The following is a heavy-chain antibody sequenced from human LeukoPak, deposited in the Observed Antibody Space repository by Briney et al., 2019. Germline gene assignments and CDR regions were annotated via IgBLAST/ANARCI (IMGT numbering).Heavy chain of an antibody. CDR2: ISSQSGTI. CDR1: EFIFSTYD. Sequence: GGSLRLSCVASEFIFSTYDMNWVRQAPGKGLEWVSYISSQSGTIYYADSVKGRFTISRDNAKNSVYLEMNSLRAEDTALYYCARTYDFWNGYSDYWGQGTLVTVSS. D-gene: IGHD3-3*01. V-gene: IGHV3-48*01. CDR3: ARTYDFWNGYSDY. J-gene: IGHJ4*02.